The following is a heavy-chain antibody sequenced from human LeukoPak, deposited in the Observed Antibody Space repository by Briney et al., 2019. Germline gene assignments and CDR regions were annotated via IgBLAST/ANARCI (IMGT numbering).Heavy chain of an antibody. CDR1: GASISSYY. CDR2: IYYSGST. J-gene: IGHJ3*02. CDR3: ARAQPARYCTSTSCYAAFDI. D-gene: IGHD2-2*01. Sequence: SETLSLTCTVSGASISSYYWSWIRQPPGKGLEWIGYIYYSGSTSYNPSLKSRVTISVDTSKNQFSLKLCSVTAADTAVYYCARAQPARYCTSTSCYAAFDIWGQGTMVTVSS. V-gene: IGHV4-59*01.